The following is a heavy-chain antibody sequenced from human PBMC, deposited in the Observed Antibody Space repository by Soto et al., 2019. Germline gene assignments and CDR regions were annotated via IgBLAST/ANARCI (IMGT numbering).Heavy chain of an antibody. CDR2: ISWNSGSI. D-gene: IGHD6-25*01. CDR1: GFTFDDYA. Sequence: GGSLRLSCAASGFTFDDYAMHWVRQAPGKGLEWVSGISWNSGSIGYADSVKGRFTISRDNAKNSLYLQMNSLRAEDTALYYCAKERGGDYYYYYMDVWGKGTTVTVSS. J-gene: IGHJ6*03. V-gene: IGHV3-9*01. CDR3: AKERGGDYYYYYMDV.